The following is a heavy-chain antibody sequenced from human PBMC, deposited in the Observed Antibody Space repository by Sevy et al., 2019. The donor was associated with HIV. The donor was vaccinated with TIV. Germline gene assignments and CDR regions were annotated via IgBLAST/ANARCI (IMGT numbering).Heavy chain of an antibody. CDR2: ISSNGGST. CDR1: GFTFSSYA. CDR3: ACGGRYYYVSSGVYFDY. Sequence: GGSLRLSCAASGFTFSSYAMHWVRQAPGKGLEYVSAISSNGGSTCYANSVKGRFGIFRDNSKNTLYLEMGGLRAEDIAVYYCACGGRYYYVSSGVYFDYWGQGTMVTVSS. D-gene: IGHD3-22*01. V-gene: IGHV3-64*01. J-gene: IGHJ4*02.